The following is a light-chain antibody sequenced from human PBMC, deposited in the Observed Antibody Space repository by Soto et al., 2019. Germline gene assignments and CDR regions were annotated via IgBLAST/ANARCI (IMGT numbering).Light chain of an antibody. Sequence: IQMTQFPSTQSASVGDRVIITCRASQSISSWLAWYQQKPGKAPNLLIYKASSLASGVPSRFSGSGFGTEFTLTISSLQPDDIAAYYCQQYDSYSTFGGGTKVDIK. V-gene: IGKV1-5*03. CDR2: KAS. J-gene: IGKJ4*01. CDR3: QQYDSYST. CDR1: QSISSW.